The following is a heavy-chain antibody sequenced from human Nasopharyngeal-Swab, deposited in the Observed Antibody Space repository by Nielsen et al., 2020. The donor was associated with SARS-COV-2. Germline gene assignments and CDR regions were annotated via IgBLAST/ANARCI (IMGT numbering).Heavy chain of an antibody. CDR1: GGSVSTGSYY. V-gene: IGHV4-61*01. J-gene: IGHJ6*03. D-gene: IGHD7-27*01. CDR2: IYNNGST. CDR3: ARARDWGSYFYYYMDV. Sequence: SKTLSLTCTVSGGSVSTGSYYWTWIRQPPGKGLEWIGYIYNNGSTKYNPSLKSRVTISVDTSKNQFSLKLNSVTAADTAVYYCARARDWGSYFYYYMDVWGNGTTVTVSS.